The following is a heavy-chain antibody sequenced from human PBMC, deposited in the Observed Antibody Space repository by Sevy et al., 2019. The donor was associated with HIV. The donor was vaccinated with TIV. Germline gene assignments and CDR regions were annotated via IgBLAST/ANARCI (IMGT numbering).Heavy chain of an antibody. Sequence: GGSLRLSCAASGFTFSSYAMSWVRQAPGKGLEWVSAISGSGGSTYYADSVKGRFTISRDNSKNTLYLQMNSPRAEDTAVYYCAKDSAGIVVVVAALDYWGQGTLVTVSS. D-gene: IGHD2-15*01. CDR2: ISGSGGST. CDR1: GFTFSSYA. J-gene: IGHJ4*02. CDR3: AKDSAGIVVVVAALDY. V-gene: IGHV3-23*01.